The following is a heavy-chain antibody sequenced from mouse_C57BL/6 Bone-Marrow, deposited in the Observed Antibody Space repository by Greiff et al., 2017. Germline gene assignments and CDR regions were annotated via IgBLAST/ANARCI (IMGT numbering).Heavy chain of an antibody. V-gene: IGHV1-39*01. CDR2: INPNYGTT. CDR3: ARGYDYDYAMDY. Sequence: VQLKASGPELVKPGASVKISCKASGYSFTDYNMNWVKQSNGKSLEWIGVINPNYGTTSYNQKFKGKATLTVDQSSSTANMQLNNLTSEYSAVFYCARGYDYDYAMDYWGQGTSVTVSS. CDR1: GYSFTDYN. D-gene: IGHD2-4*01. J-gene: IGHJ4*01.